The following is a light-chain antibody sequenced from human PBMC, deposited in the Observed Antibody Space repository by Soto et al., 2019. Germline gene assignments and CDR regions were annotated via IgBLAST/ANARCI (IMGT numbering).Light chain of an antibody. Sequence: QSALTQPRSVSGCHGQAVTISCTGTSRGVGGYNYVSWYQQHPGKARKLMIYDVSELPSGVPDRFSGSKSGNTACLNISGLQAEDEADYYCCSYGGSFYVFGTVPTVTVL. CDR3: CSYGGSFYV. CDR2: DVS. V-gene: IGLV2-11*01. J-gene: IGLJ1*01. CDR1: SRGVGGYNY.